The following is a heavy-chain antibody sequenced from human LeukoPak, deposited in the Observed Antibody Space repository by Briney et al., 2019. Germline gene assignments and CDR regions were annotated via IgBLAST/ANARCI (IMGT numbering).Heavy chain of an antibody. J-gene: IGHJ5*02. CDR2: MNPNSGNT. V-gene: IGHV1-8*01. Sequence: ASVKVSCKASGYTFTSYDINWVRQATGQGLEWRGWMNPNSGNTGYAQKLQGRVTMTRNTSISTAYMELSSLRSEDTAVYYCARGRFLDWEYSELNWFDPWGQGTLVTVSS. CDR1: GYTFTSYD. D-gene: IGHD3-3*01. CDR3: ARGRFLDWEYSELNWFDP.